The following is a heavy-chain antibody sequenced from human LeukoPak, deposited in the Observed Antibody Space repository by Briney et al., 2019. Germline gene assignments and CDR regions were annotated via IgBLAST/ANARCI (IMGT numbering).Heavy chain of an antibody. CDR1: GASISISSYY. V-gene: IGHV4-39*07. CDR3: ARGSRGYSYG. D-gene: IGHD5-18*01. J-gene: IGHJ4*02. CDR2: IYYSGST. Sequence: SETLSLTCTVSGASISISSYYWGWIRQTPGKGLEWIGTIYYSGSTYYNPSLNSRVTISVDTSKNQFSLKLSSVTAADTAVYYCARGSRGYSYGWGQGTLVTVSS.